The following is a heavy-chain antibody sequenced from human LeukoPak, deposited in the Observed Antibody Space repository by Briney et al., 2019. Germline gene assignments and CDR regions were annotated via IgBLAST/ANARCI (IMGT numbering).Heavy chain of an antibody. CDR3: ARPAESLGGWYLNWFDP. Sequence: GASVKVSCKASGYTFTDYYMHWVRQAPGQGLEWMGWINPHSGGTDHAQKFQGRVTMTRDTSISTAYMELSRLRSDDTAVYYCARPAESLGGWYLNWFDPWGQGTLVTVSS. J-gene: IGHJ5*02. V-gene: IGHV1-2*02. CDR1: GYTFTDYY. D-gene: IGHD6-19*01. CDR2: INPHSGGT.